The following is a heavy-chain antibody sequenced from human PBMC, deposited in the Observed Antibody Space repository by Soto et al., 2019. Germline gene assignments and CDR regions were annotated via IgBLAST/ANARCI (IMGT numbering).Heavy chain of an antibody. CDR2: INPNSGGT. CDR3: ARDLMYSSSSWAGGNWFDP. V-gene: IGHV1-2*04. CDR1: GYTFTGYY. Sequence: QVQLVQSGAEVKKPGASVKVSCKASGYTFTGYYMLWVRQAPGQGLEWMGWINPNSGGTNYAQKFQGWVTMTRDTSISTAYMELSRLRSDDTAVYYCARDLMYSSSSWAGGNWFDPWGQGTLVTVSS. J-gene: IGHJ5*02. D-gene: IGHD6-6*01.